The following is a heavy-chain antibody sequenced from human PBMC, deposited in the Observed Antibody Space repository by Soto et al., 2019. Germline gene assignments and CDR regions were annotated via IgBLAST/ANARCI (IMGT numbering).Heavy chain of an antibody. D-gene: IGHD6-19*01. J-gene: IGHJ4*02. CDR3: ARVGRSSGSLGY. V-gene: IGHV3-7*01. Sequence: EVQLVESGGGLVQPGGSLRLSCAAAGFAFSSYWMTWVRQAPGKGLEWVANIKQDGSEKYYVDSVKGRFTISRDNAKNSLYLQMNSLRAEDTAVYCCARVGRSSGSLGYWGQGTLVTVSS. CDR2: IKQDGSEK. CDR1: GFAFSSYW.